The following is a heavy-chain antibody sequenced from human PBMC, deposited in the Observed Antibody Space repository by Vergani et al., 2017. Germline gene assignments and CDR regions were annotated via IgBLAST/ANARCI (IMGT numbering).Heavy chain of an antibody. D-gene: IGHD3-22*01. CDR2: ISAYNGNT. V-gene: IGHV1-18*01. J-gene: IGHJ4*02. Sequence: QVQLVQSGAEVKKPGASVKVSCKASGYTFSTYGISWVRQAPGQGLEWMGWISAYNGNTNYPEKFQGRLTMTRDTSMNTVYMELTRLRFDDTALYYCAREGVLSSGYLDYWGQGTLVTVSS. CDR1: GYTFSTYG. CDR3: AREGVLSSGYLDY.